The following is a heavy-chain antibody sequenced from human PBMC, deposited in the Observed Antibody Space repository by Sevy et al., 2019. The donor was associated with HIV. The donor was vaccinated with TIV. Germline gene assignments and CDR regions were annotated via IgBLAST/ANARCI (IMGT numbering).Heavy chain of an antibody. CDR1: GFTFSAST. Sequence: GESLKISCAASGFTFSASTINWVRQAPGKGLGGISSISSSGSYIHYADSVKGRFTISSDNAKSSLYLQLNGLRAEDTAVYYCARGASVAGRGGFDFWGQGTLVTVSS. CDR2: ISSSGSYI. J-gene: IGHJ4*02. V-gene: IGHV3-21*01. CDR3: ARGASVAGRGGFDF. D-gene: IGHD6-19*01.